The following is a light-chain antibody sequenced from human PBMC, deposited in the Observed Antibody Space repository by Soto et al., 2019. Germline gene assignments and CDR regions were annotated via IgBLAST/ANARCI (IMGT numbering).Light chain of an antibody. CDR2: IGD. CDR3: AAWDDNLNAYV. J-gene: IGLJ1*01. Sequence: QSVLTQPPAVSGAPGQRVTISCTGSVANIGAGYDVYWYQHLPGTAPKLLIYIGDQRASGVSDRFSASKSGTSASLAISGLRSDDEADYYCAAWDDNLNAYVFGSGTKVTVL. CDR1: VANIGAGYD. V-gene: IGLV1-47*02.